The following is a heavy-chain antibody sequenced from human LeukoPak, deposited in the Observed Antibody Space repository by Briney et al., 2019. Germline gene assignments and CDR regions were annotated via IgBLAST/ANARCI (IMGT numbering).Heavy chain of an antibody. J-gene: IGHJ6*02. Sequence: GASVKVSCKASGYTFTSYDINWVRQATGQGLEWMGWMNPNSGNTGYAQKFQGRVTMTRNTSISTVYMELSSLRSEDTAVYYCARGLGYYYGMDVWGQGTTVTVSS. CDR3: ARGLGYYYGMDV. CDR2: MNPNSGNT. CDR1: GYTFTSYD. D-gene: IGHD6-13*01. V-gene: IGHV1-8*01.